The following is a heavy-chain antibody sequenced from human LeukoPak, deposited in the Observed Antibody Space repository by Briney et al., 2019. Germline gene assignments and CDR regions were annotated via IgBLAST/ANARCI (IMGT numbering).Heavy chain of an antibody. V-gene: IGHV1-18*01. D-gene: IGHD1-26*01. J-gene: IGHJ3*02. CDR1: GYSISSYG. CDR3: ARTPGATSAFDI. CDR2: ISGYNGNT. Sequence: ASVKVSCKASGYSISSYGFSWVRQAPGQGLEWMSWISGYNGNTNYAQNFRGRVTMTTDTLMSTAYMELKNLRSDDTAVYYCARTPGATSAFDIWGQGTMVTVSS.